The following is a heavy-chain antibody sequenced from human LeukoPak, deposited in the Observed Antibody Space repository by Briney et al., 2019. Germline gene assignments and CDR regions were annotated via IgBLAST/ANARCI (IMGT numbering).Heavy chain of an antibody. CDR2: IKEDGSET. CDR3: ARRGSWGEPRPFDY. D-gene: IGHD3-16*01. CDR1: GFTFSSHW. J-gene: IGHJ4*02. Sequence: GGSLRLSCTGSGFTFSSHWMSWVRQAPGRGLEWVANIKEDGSETYYLDSVKGRFTISRDNAKNSLYLQMNSLRAEDTAVYYCARRGSWGEPRPFDYWGQGSLVTVSS. V-gene: IGHV3-7*01.